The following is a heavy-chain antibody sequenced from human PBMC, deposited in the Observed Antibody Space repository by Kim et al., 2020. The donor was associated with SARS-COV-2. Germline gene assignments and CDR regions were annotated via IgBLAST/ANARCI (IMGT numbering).Heavy chain of an antibody. CDR3: ARGDDFWALETPGMDV. CDR1: GGTFSSYA. V-gene: IGHV1-69*13. Sequence: SVKVSCKASGGTFSSYAISWVRQAPGQGLEWMGGIIPIFGTANYAQKFQDRVTITADESTSTAYMELSSLRSEDTAVYYCARGDDFWALETPGMDVWGKGTTVTVSS. D-gene: IGHD3-3*01. J-gene: IGHJ6*03. CDR2: IIPIFGTA.